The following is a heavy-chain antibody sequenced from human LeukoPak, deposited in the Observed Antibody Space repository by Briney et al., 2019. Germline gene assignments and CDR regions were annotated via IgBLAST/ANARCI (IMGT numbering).Heavy chain of an antibody. J-gene: IGHJ4*02. CDR2: IKSNAVGETP. CDR3: AKEDPRVYGDYIDS. CDR1: GFTFSYAW. D-gene: IGHD4-17*01. V-gene: IGHV3-15*01. Sequence: GGSLRLSCAGSGFTFSYAWMTWVRQAPGNGLEWVGRIKSNAVGETPHYAAPVEGRFTISRDDSKNMLYLQMNSLKTEDTAVYYCAKEDPRVYGDYIDSWGRGTQVTVSS.